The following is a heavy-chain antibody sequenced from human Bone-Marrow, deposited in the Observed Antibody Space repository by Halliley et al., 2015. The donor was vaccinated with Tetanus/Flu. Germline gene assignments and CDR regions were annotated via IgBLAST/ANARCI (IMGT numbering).Heavy chain of an antibody. CDR1: GASTSSFY. CDR3: ARYDFRLNSHYAMDV. V-gene: IGHV4-59*08. D-gene: IGHD3-3*01. Sequence: TLSLTCTVSGASTSSFYWSWIRQPPGKGLEWIGYMYYSGSTNYNPSLKSRVSISLDTSKSQFSLKLSSVTAADTAVYYCARYDFRLNSHYAMDVWGQGTTVTVSS. CDR2: MYYSGST. J-gene: IGHJ6*02.